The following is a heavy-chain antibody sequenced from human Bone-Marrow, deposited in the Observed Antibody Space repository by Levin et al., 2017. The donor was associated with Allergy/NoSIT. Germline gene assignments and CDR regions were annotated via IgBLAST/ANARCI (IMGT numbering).Heavy chain of an antibody. CDR3: ARHGPPLSGYGQSYHFDF. Sequence: SETLSLTCTVSGASISSDYWGWIRQSPGKGLEWIGSTHYSGSTNFHPSLKSGVTMSVDTSKNQFSLRLYSVTAAATAVYYCARHGPPLSGYGQSYHFDFWGQGTLVTVSS. V-gene: IGHV4-59*08. J-gene: IGHJ4*02. D-gene: IGHD5-12*01. CDR2: THYSGST. CDR1: GASISSDY.